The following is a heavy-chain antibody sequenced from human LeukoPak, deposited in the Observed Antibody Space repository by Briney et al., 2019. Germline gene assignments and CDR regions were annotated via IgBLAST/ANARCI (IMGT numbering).Heavy chain of an antibody. V-gene: IGHV1-18*01. CDR3: ARGSHMDY. D-gene: IGHD2-21*01. Sequence: ASVKVSCKASGYTFTSYGISWVRQAPGQGLEWIGWISAYSGNTKYAQNFQDRVSMTTDTSTTTAYMELRSLTSDDTAVYYCARGSHMDYWGQGTLVTVSS. CDR1: GYTFTSYG. CDR2: ISAYSGNT. J-gene: IGHJ4*02.